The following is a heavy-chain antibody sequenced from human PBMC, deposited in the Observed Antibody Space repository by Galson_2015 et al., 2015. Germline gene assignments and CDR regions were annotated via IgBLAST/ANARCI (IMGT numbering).Heavy chain of an antibody. Sequence: SVKVSCKASGYTFTGYYMHWVRQAPGQGLEWMGRINPNSGGTNYAQKFQGRVTMTRDTSISTAYMELSRLRSDDTAVYYCARVGDQGGGDFRAYFYYWGQGTLVTVSS. V-gene: IGHV1-2*06. CDR2: INPNSGGT. CDR3: ARVGDQGGGDFRAYFYY. CDR1: GYTFTGYY. J-gene: IGHJ4*02. D-gene: IGHD2-21*02.